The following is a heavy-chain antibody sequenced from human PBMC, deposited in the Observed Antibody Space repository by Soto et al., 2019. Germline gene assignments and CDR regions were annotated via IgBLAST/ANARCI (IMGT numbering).Heavy chain of an antibody. V-gene: IGHV3-15*07. D-gene: IGHD3-22*01. CDR3: TTYHYDSSGRYDY. J-gene: IGHJ4*02. Sequence: GGSLRLSCAASGFTFSNAWMNWVRQAPGKGLEWVGRIKSKTDGGTTDYAAPVKGRFTISRDDSKNTLYLQMNSLKTEDTAVYYCTTYHYDSSGRYDYWGQGTLVTVSS. CDR1: GFTFSNAW. CDR2: IKSKTDGGTT.